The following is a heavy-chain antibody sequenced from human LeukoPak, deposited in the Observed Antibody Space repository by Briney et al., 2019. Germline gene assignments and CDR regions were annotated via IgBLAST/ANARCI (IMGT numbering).Heavy chain of an antibody. Sequence: SETLSLTCSVSGDSISSGTVYWGWIRQSPGKGLQWIGSFYSSGSTHKNPSLRTRVTISADTSKNQFSLQMTSMAAADTAIYFCARRPTALEAFDIWGHGTMVTVSS. D-gene: IGHD5-24*01. V-gene: IGHV4-39*01. CDR2: FYSSGST. J-gene: IGHJ3*02. CDR3: ARRPTALEAFDI. CDR1: GDSISSGTVY.